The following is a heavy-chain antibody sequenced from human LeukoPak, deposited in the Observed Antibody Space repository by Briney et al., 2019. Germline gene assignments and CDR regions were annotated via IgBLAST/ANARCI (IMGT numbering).Heavy chain of an antibody. V-gene: IGHV3-7*01. D-gene: IGHD2-15*01. CDR1: GFTFSSYW. Sequence: GGSLRLSCAASGFTFSSYWMSWVRQAPGKGLEWVANIKQDGSEKYYVDSVKGRFTISRDNAKNSLYLQMNSLRAEDTAVYYCARLDGYCSGGSCYSPRALDYWGQGTLVTVSS. CDR2: IKQDGSEK. J-gene: IGHJ4*02. CDR3: ARLDGYCSGGSCYSPRALDY.